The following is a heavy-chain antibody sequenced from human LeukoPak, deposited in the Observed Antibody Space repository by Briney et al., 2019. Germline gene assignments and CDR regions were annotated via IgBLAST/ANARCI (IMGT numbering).Heavy chain of an antibody. Sequence: ASVKVSCKASGYTFTSYYMHWVRQAPGQGLEWMGIINPSGGSTSYAQKFQGRVTMTRDTSTSTVYMELSSLRSEDTAVYYCARDLSTYYGSARAFDIWGQGTMVTVSS. V-gene: IGHV1-46*01. D-gene: IGHD3-10*01. CDR1: GYTFTSYY. CDR2: INPSGGST. J-gene: IGHJ3*02. CDR3: ARDLSTYYGSARAFDI.